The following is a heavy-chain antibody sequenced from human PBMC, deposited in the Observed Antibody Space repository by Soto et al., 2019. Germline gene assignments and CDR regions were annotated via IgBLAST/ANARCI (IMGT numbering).Heavy chain of an antibody. D-gene: IGHD6-19*01. CDR3: ARDRGSGRHDPLDI. V-gene: IGHV1-2*04. CDR1: GYTFTGYY. CDR2: INPNSGGT. Sequence: ASVKVSCKASGYTFTGYYMHWVRQAPGQGLEWMGWINPNSGGTNYAQKFQGWVTMTRDTSISTAYMELSRLRSDDTAVYYCARDRGSGRHDPLDIWGQGTMVTVSS. J-gene: IGHJ3*02.